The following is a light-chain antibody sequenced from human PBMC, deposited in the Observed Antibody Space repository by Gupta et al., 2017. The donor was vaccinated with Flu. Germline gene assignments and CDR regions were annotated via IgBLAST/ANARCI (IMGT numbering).Light chain of an antibody. CDR2: GAS. Sequence: ALTQSPGTLSLSPGERATLSCRSSQSVSSSYLAWYQQQPGQAPRLLIYGASSRATGIPDRFSGSGSGTDFTLTISRLEPEDFAVYYCQQYGSSPQYTFGQGTKLEIK. CDR1: QSVSSSY. J-gene: IGKJ2*01. V-gene: IGKV3-20*01. CDR3: QQYGSSPQYT.